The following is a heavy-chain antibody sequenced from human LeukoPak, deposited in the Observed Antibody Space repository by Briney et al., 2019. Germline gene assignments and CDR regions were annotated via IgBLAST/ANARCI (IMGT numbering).Heavy chain of an antibody. V-gene: IGHV1-18*01. CDR1: GYTFTSYG. J-gene: IGHJ6*03. CDR3: ATLMAHYYYYYMDV. Sequence: GASVKVSCKASGYTFTSYGISWVRRAPGQGLEWMGWISAYNGNTNYAQKLQGRVTMTTDTSTSTAYMELRSLRSDDTAVYYCATLMAHYYYYYMDVWGKGTTVTVSS. CDR2: ISAYNGNT. D-gene: IGHD2-8*01.